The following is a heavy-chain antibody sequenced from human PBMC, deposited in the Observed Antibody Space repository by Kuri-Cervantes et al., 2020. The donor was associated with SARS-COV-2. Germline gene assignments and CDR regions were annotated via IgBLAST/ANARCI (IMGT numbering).Heavy chain of an antibody. CDR3: ARLGGYRSGYNWFDP. CDR1: GDSISSGNHY. J-gene: IGHJ5*02. D-gene: IGHD5-18*01. V-gene: IGHV4-39*07. Sequence: SETLSLTCAVSGDSISSGNHYWSWIRQSPGERLEWIGEVNHNGGANYNPSLRSRVTISVDPSKAQFSLNLISVTAADTAVYYCARLGGYRSGYNWFDPWGQGTLVTVSS. CDR2: VNHNGGA.